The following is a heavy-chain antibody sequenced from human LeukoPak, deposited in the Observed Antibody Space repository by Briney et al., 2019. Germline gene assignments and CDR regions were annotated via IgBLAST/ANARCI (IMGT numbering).Heavy chain of an antibody. D-gene: IGHD2-2*01. J-gene: IGHJ4*02. Sequence: ASVKVSRKASGYTFTGYYMHWVRQAPGQGLEWMGWINPNSGGTNYAQKFQGWVTMTRDTSISTAYMELSRLRSDDTAVYYCARDYCSSTSCYLDYWGQGTLVTVSS. CDR2: INPNSGGT. CDR1: GYTFTGYY. V-gene: IGHV1-2*04. CDR3: ARDYCSSTSCYLDY.